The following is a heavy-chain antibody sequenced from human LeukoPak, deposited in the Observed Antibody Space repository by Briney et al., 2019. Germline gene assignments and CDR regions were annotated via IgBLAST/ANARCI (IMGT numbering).Heavy chain of an antibody. CDR3: ARDRREGSSWSNTYYYYGMDV. D-gene: IGHD6-13*01. J-gene: IGHJ6*02. CDR1: GGTFSSYA. V-gene: IGHV1-69*04. CDR2: IIPILGIA. Sequence: ASVKVSCKASGGTFSSYAISWVRQAPGQGLEWMGRIIPILGIANYAQKFQGRVTITADKSTSTAYMELSSLRSEDTAVYYCARDRREGSSWSNTYYYYGMDVWGQGTTVTVSS.